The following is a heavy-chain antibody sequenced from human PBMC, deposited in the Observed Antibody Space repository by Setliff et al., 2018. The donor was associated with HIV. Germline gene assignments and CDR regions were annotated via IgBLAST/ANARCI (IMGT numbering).Heavy chain of an antibody. CDR3: ARAPFYYGSGSYQTFDY. Sequence: VSGGSISSGDYYWSWIRQHPRKGLEWIGYIYYTGSTYYNPSLKSRVTISVDTSKNQFSLKLSSVTAADTAVYYCARAPFYYGSGSYQTFDYWGQGTLVTVSS. CDR1: GGSISSGDYY. D-gene: IGHD3-10*01. CDR2: IYYTGST. J-gene: IGHJ4*02. V-gene: IGHV4-31*02.